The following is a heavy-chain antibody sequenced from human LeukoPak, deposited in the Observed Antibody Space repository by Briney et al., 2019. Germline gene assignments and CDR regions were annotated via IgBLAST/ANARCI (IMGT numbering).Heavy chain of an antibody. V-gene: IGHV4-4*02. CDR3: ARPLGYCSTSSCPQSWFDP. CDR1: GGSISSSNW. J-gene: IGHJ5*02. CDR2: IYHSGST. Sequence: PSETLSLTCAVSGGSISSSNWWSWVRQPPGKGLEWIGEIYHSGSTNYNPSLKSRVTISVDTSKNQFSLKLSSETAADTAVYYCARPLGYCSTSSCPQSWFDPWGQGTLVTVSS. D-gene: IGHD2-2*01.